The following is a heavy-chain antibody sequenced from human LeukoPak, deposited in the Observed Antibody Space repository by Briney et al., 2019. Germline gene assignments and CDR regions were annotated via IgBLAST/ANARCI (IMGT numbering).Heavy chain of an antibody. Sequence: PSETLSLTCTVSGGSISTYYWSWIRQPPGKGLEWIGYIYYTGSTSYNPSLKSRVTMSLDASKNKFSLKLSSVTAADTAVYYCARDLYYYDSSGYWSGFDYWGQGTLVTVSS. CDR3: ARDLYYYDSSGYWSGFDY. V-gene: IGHV4-59*12. D-gene: IGHD3-22*01. CDR2: IYYTGST. J-gene: IGHJ4*02. CDR1: GGSISTYY.